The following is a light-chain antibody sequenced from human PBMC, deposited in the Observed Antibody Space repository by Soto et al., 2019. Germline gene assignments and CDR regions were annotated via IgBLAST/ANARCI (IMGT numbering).Light chain of an antibody. Sequence: EVVLTQSPVTLSLSPGERATLSCRASQSFRGLLAWYQQKPGQPPRLLIYDASIRATGIPDRISGSGSERDFTLTISRLEPEDAAVYYCQQYLNSPRTFGQGTKVDIK. CDR2: DAS. CDR1: QSFRGL. J-gene: IGKJ1*01. V-gene: IGKV3-11*02. CDR3: QQYLNSPRT.